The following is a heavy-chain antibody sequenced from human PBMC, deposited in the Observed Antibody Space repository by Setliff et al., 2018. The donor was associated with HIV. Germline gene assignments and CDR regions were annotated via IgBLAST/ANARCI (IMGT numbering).Heavy chain of an antibody. CDR1: GGSISSGSYY. Sequence: SETLSLTCTVSGGSISSGSYYWSWIRQPAGKGLEWIGHIYTSGSTNYNPSLKSRVIISIGTSKNQFSLKLFSVTAADTAVYYCASRRGGGFLAWPDPYFDYWGQGTLGTVSS. CDR3: ASRRGGGFLAWPDPYFDY. CDR2: IYTSGST. D-gene: IGHD3-3*01. V-gene: IGHV4-61*09. J-gene: IGHJ4*02.